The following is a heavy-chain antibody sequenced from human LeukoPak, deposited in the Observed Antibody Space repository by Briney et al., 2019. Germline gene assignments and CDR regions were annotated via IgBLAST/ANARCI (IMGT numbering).Heavy chain of an antibody. Sequence: SETLSLTCAVSGGSISSGGYSWSWIRQPPGKGLEWIGYIYHSGSTYYNPSLKSRVTISVDRSKNQFSLKLSSVTAADTAVYYCARDSGHYYDSSGYYWFLYGMDVWGQGTTVTVSS. CDR3: ARDSGHYYDSSGYYWFLYGMDV. V-gene: IGHV4-30-2*01. CDR2: IYHSGST. D-gene: IGHD3-22*01. CDR1: GGSISSGGYS. J-gene: IGHJ6*02.